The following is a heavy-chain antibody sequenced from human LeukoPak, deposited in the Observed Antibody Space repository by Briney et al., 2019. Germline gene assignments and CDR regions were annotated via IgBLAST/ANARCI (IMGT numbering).Heavy chain of an antibody. D-gene: IGHD3-3*01. CDR3: AALHYDFWSGYEPY. V-gene: IGHV3-48*03. CDR2: ISSSGSTI. Sequence: GGSLRLSCAASGFTFSSYEMNWVRQAPGKGLEWVSYISSSGSTIYYADSVKGRFTISRDNAKNSLYLQTNSLRAEDTAVYYCAALHYDFWSGYEPYWGQGTLVTVSS. J-gene: IGHJ4*02. CDR1: GFTFSSYE.